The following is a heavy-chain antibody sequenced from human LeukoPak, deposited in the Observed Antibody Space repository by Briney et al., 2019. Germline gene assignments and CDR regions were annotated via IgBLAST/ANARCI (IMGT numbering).Heavy chain of an antibody. J-gene: IGHJ3*02. CDR2: FDPEDAET. CDR1: GYTLTDLA. D-gene: IGHD3-16*01. V-gene: IGHV1-24*01. Sequence: GASVKVSCKISGYTLTDLAMHWVRQAPGKGLEWMGGFDPEDAETVYAQKFQGRFTMTEDSSTDTAYMELGSLTSEDTAVYYCTTDLLGLEIPRLSEAFDIWGQGTMVTVAS. CDR3: TTDLLGLEIPRLSEAFDI.